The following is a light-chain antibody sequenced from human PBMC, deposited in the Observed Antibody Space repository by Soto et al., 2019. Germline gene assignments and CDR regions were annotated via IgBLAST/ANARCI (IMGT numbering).Light chain of an antibody. Sequence: QLVLTQPPSASGTPGQRVTISCSGSGSSIGTNTVNWYRQLPGTAPKLLIYGNNQRPSGVPDRFSGPKSGTSASLAISGLQSEDEADYYCAAWDGSLNNVLFGGGTKLTVL. J-gene: IGLJ2*01. CDR3: AAWDGSLNNVL. V-gene: IGLV1-44*01. CDR2: GNN. CDR1: GSSIGTNT.